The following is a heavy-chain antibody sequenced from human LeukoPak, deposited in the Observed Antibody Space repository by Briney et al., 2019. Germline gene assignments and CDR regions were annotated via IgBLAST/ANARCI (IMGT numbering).Heavy chain of an antibody. J-gene: IGHJ6*04. CDR2: IYTSGST. CDR3: ARRTYGATDV. CDR1: GASVSSGSYY. Sequence: SQTLSLTCTVSGASVSSGSYYWSWVRQPAGKGLDCIGHIYTSGSTNYNPSLKGRVTISLDPSKNQFSLKLSSVTAADTAVYYCARRTYGATDVWGKGTTVTVSS. D-gene: IGHD3-16*01. V-gene: IGHV4-61*09.